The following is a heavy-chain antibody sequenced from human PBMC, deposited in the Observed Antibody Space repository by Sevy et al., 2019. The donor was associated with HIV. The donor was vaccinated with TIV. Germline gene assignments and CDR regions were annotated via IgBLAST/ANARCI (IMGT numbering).Heavy chain of an antibody. D-gene: IGHD6-19*01. V-gene: IGHV1-8*01. CDR3: ARVVFASSGWYY. Sequence: ASVKVPCKASGYTFTSYDINWVRQATGQGLEWMGWMNPNSGSTGYAQKFQGRVTMTRNTSINTAYMELSSLRSEDTAVYYCARVVFASSGWYYWGQGTLVTVSS. CDR2: MNPNSGST. CDR1: GYTFTSYD. J-gene: IGHJ4*02.